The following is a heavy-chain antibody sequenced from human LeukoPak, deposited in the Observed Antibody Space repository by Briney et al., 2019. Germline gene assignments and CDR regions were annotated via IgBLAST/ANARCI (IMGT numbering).Heavy chain of an antibody. CDR1: GYSFTSYW. V-gene: IGHV5-51*01. D-gene: IGHD3-10*01. CDR3: ARQITLVRGVINSYFDY. Sequence: GESLKISCKGSGYSFTSYWIGWVRQMPGKGLEWMGFIYPGDSDTRYSPSFQGQVTISADKSISTAYLQWSSLKASDTAMYYCARQITLVRGVINSYFDYWGQEPWSPSPQ. CDR2: IYPGDSDT. J-gene: IGHJ4*01.